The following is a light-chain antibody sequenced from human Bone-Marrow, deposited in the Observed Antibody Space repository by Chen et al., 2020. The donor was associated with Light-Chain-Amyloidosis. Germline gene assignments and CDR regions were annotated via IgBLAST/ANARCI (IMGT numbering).Light chain of an antibody. CDR2: DAS. Sequence: AIQLTQSPSSLSASVGDRVTITCRASQGISSALAWYQQKPGKAPKLLIYDASSLESGVPSRFSGSGSWTDFTLTISSLQPDDFAAYYCQQFNSYPFFGGGTKVEIK. CDR3: QQFNSYPF. V-gene: IGKV1-13*02. CDR1: QGISSA. J-gene: IGKJ4*01.